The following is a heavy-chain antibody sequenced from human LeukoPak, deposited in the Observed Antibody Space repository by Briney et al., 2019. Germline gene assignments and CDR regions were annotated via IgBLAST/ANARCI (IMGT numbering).Heavy chain of an antibody. J-gene: IGHJ1*01. CDR2: IYYSGST. V-gene: IGHV4-59*01. D-gene: IGHD6-13*01. CDR1: GGSISSYD. Sequence: SETLSLTCTVSGGSISSYDWSWIRQPPGKGLEWIGYIYYSGSTNYNPSLKSRVTISVDTSKNQFSLKLSSVTAADTAVYYCASDSSSWVYFQHWGQGTLVTVSS. CDR3: ASDSSSWVYFQH.